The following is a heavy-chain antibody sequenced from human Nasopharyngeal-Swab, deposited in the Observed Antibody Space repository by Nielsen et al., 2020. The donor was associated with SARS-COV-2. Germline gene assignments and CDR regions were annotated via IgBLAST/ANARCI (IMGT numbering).Heavy chain of an antibody. D-gene: IGHD2/OR15-2a*01. CDR2: IICSGDISGSGGST. V-gene: IGHV3-23*01. CDR1: GYSFRTYG. CDR3: AKDLRGPYFF. J-gene: IGHJ4*02. Sequence: GESLKISCVASGYSFRTYGMSWVRQAPGKGLEWVAAIICSGDISGSGGSTYYADSVKGRFTISRDNSKNTVSLQMNSLRAEDTAVYYCAKDLRGPYFFWGQGTLVTVSS.